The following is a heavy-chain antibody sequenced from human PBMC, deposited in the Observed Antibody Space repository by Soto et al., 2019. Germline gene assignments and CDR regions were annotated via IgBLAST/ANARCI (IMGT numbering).Heavy chain of an antibody. Sequence: PGGSLRLSCAASGFTFSSYSMNWVRQAPGKGLEWVSSISSSSSYIYYADSVKGRFTISRDNAKNSLYLQMNSLRAEDTAVYYCVRDFPYRFQYYMDVWGKGTTVTGSS. V-gene: IGHV3-21*01. CDR1: GFTFSSYS. CDR2: ISSSSSYI. J-gene: IGHJ6*03. D-gene: IGHD3-10*01. CDR3: VRDFPYRFQYYMDV.